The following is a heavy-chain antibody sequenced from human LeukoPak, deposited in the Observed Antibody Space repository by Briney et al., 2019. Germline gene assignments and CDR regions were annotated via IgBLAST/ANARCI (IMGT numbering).Heavy chain of an antibody. D-gene: IGHD1-26*01. CDR1: GFTFSSYG. CDR2: IRSKANSYAT. J-gene: IGHJ4*02. Sequence: GGSLRLSCAASGFTFSSYGMSWVRQASGKGLEWVGRIRSKANSYATAYAASVKGRFTISRDDSKNTAYLQMNSLKTEDTAVYYCTRVSGVSYDYWGQGTLVTVSS. V-gene: IGHV3-73*01. CDR3: TRVSGVSYDY.